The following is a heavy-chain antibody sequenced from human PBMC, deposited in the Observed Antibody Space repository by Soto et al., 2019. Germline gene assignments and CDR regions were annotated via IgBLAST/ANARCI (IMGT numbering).Heavy chain of an antibody. CDR3: ARVDSSGSYFDS. CDR2: IYYTGST. Sequence: QVQLQESGPGLVKPSETLSLTCTVSGGSISSYYWSWIRQPPGKGLEWIAYIYYTGSTNYNPSLKSRXXLXAXXSKNQFSLKLSSVTAADTAMYYCARVDSSGSYFDSWGQGTLVTVSS. D-gene: IGHD3-22*01. J-gene: IGHJ4*02. CDR1: GGSISSYY. V-gene: IGHV4-59*01.